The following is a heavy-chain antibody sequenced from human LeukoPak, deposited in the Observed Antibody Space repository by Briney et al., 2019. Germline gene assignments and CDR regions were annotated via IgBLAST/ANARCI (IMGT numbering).Heavy chain of an antibody. J-gene: IGHJ4*02. CDR2: IYCSGST. Sequence: SETLSLTCTVSGGSISSYYWSWIRQPPGKGLEWIGYIYCSGSTNYNPSLKSRVTISVDTSKNQFSLKLSSVTAADTAVYYCARDRNYYDSSGYSYFDYWGQGTLVTVSS. CDR3: ARDRNYYDSSGYSYFDY. CDR1: GGSISSYY. V-gene: IGHV4-59*01. D-gene: IGHD3-22*01.